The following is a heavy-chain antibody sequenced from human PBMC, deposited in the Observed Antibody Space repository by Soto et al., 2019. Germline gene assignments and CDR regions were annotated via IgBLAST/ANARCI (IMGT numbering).Heavy chain of an antibody. CDR2: ISPYNANT. J-gene: IGHJ5*02. CDR1: GYKFSNYG. Sequence: ASVKVSCRGSGYKFSNYGFTWVRQAPGQGLEWMGWISPYNANTQYAQEFQGRVTMATDTSTSTAYMELRSLRSDDTAIYYCARDGPLISSRSWLDPWGPGSLVTVSS. D-gene: IGHD3-16*01. V-gene: IGHV1-18*01. CDR3: ARDGPLISSRSWLDP.